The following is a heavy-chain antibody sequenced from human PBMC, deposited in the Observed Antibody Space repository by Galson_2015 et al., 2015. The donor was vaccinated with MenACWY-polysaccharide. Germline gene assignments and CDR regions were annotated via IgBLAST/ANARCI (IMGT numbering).Heavy chain of an antibody. Sequence: SLRLSCAASGFTVSNNYMSWVRQAPGKGLEWVSVIYSGGSTYYADSVKGRFTISRDNSKNTLYLQMNSLRAEDTAVYYCARARYYDFWSGYPGYYFDYWGQGTLVTVSS. CDR3: ARARYYDFWSGYPGYYFDY. CDR1: GFTVSNNY. J-gene: IGHJ4*02. D-gene: IGHD3-3*01. V-gene: IGHV3-66*02. CDR2: IYSGGST.